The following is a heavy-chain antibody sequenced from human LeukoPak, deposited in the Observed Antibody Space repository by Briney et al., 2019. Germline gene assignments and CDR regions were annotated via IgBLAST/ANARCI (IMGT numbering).Heavy chain of an antibody. V-gene: IGHV3-23*01. CDR3: AKDQGQAVVPRRFDY. CDR1: GFTFSTYA. D-gene: IGHD2-15*01. J-gene: IGHJ4*02. CDR2: IYYSGGNT. Sequence: GGSLRPSCAASGFTFSTYAMSWVRQAPGKGLEWVSTIYYSGGNTYSADSVKGRFTISRDNAKNTLYLQMNSPRAEDTAVYYCAKDQGQAVVPRRFDYWGQGTLVTVS.